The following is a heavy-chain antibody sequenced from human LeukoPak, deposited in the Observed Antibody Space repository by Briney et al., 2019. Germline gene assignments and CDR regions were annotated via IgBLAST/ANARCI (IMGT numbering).Heavy chain of an antibody. CDR1: TVTLTGYT. D-gene: IGHD3/OR15-3a*01. V-gene: IGHV3-21*01. Sequence: PGGSLRLSCAGATVTLTGYTMAWVRQAPGKGLEWVSYISTTSSYIYYGDSMNGRFTISRDNAKNSLFLQMNSLRVEDTAVYFCARVANEYDFWSPVYGMDVWGQGTSVIVSS. CDR3: ARVANEYDFWSPVYGMDV. CDR2: ISTTSSYI. J-gene: IGHJ6*02.